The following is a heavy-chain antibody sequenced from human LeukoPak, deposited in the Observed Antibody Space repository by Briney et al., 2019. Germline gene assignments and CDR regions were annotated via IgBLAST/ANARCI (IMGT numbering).Heavy chain of an antibody. J-gene: IGHJ4*02. V-gene: IGHV4-39*07. D-gene: IGHD2-8*01. Sequence: SQTLSLTCTVSSGSISSSSYYWGWIRQPPGKGLEWIASIYHSGSTWYNPSLKSRVTISVDTSRNQFSLKLRSVTAADTAVYYCARDHACSNGVCSYFDSWGQGTLVTVSS. CDR3: ARDHACSNGVCSYFDS. CDR2: IYHSGST. CDR1: SGSISSSSYY.